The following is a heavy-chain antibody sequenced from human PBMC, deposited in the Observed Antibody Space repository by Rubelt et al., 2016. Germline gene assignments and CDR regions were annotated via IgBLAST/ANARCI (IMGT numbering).Heavy chain of an antibody. CDR1: GYTFTSYY. Sequence: QVQLVQSGAEVKKSGASVKVSCKASGYTFTSYYMHWVRQAPGQGLEWMGIINPSGGSTSYAKKYQGRVAMTGETSTSTVYMGLSRLGSEDTAVYYWGRTKTVEMATIPLASWGQGTLVTVPS. V-gene: IGHV1-46*01. CDR2: INPSGGST. D-gene: IGHD5-24*01. J-gene: IGHJ4*02. CDR3: GRTKTVEMATIPLAS.